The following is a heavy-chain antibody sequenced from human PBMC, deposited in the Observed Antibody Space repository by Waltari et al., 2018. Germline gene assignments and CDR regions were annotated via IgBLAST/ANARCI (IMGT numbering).Heavy chain of an antibody. V-gene: IGHV4-34*01. CDR3: ARGAPPKFWSGWGGMDV. CDR2: INHSGST. D-gene: IGHD3-3*01. J-gene: IGHJ6*02. Sequence: QVQLQQWGAGLLKPSETLSLTCAVYGGSFSGYYWSWIRQPPGKGLEWIGEINHSGSTNYNPSLKSRVTISVDTSKNQFSLKLSSVTAADTAVYYCARGAPPKFWSGWGGMDVWGQWTTVTVSS. CDR1: GGSFSGYY.